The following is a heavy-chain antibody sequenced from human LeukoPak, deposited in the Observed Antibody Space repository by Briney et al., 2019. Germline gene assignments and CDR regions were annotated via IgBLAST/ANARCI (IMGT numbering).Heavy chain of an antibody. CDR2: IDDSGST. V-gene: IGHV4-59*08. Sequence: SETLSLTCTVSGGSISSYYWSWVRQPPGKGLEWIGNIDDSGSTNYNPSLKSRVTISVDTSKNQFSLKLSSVTAADTAVYYCARRPHSFDIWGQGTMVTVSS. J-gene: IGHJ3*02. CDR3: ARRPHSFDI. CDR1: GGSISSYY.